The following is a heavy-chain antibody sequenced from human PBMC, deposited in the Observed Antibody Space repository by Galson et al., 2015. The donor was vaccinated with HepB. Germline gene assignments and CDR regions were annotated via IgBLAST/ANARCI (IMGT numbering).Heavy chain of an antibody. CDR3: ARDHSSSWYLGGRGATYYNYYGLDV. CDR2: TYYRSKWYN. Sequence: CAISGDSVSSNNAAWNWIRQSPLRGLEWLGRTYYRSKWYNDYALSVKSRISINPDTSKNQLSLQLNSVTPEDTAVYYCARDHSSSWYLGGRGATYYNYYGLDVWGQGTAVTVSS. V-gene: IGHV6-1*01. J-gene: IGHJ6*02. D-gene: IGHD6-13*01. CDR1: GDSVSSNNAA.